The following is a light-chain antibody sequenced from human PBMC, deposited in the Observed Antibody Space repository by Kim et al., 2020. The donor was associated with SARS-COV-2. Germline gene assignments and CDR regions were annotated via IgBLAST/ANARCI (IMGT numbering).Light chain of an antibody. CDR1: SPNVGNNY. V-gene: IGLV1-51*01. Sequence: GQKVTISCSGSSPNVGNNYVSWYQQLPGTAPKLLIYDNDRRPSGIPDRFSGSKSGTSATLGITGLQTGDEADYYCGTWDSSLSVGVFGGGTKLTVL. CDR2: DND. J-gene: IGLJ3*02. CDR3: GTWDSSLSVGV.